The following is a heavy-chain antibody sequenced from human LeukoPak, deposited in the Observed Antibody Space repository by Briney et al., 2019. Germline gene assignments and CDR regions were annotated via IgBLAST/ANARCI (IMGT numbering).Heavy chain of an antibody. CDR2: ISSSSSYI. Sequence: GGSLRLSCAASGFTFSSYSMNWVRQAPGKGLEWVSSISSSSSYIYYADSVKGRFTISRDNAKNSLYLQTNSLRAEDTAVYYCARGKSGYQLTRFDPWGQGTLVTVSS. CDR3: ARGKSGYQLTRFDP. D-gene: IGHD2-2*01. J-gene: IGHJ5*02. CDR1: GFTFSSYS. V-gene: IGHV3-21*01.